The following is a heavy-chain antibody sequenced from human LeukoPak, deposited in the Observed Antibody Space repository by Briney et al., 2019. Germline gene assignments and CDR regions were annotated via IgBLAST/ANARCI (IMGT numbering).Heavy chain of an antibody. CDR1: GYTFTSYY. CDR3: ARDLSSRYRSGGSCYKTFDY. J-gene: IGHJ4*02. V-gene: IGHV1-46*01. CDR2: INPSGGST. D-gene: IGHD2-15*01. Sequence: ASVKVSCKASGYTFTSYYMHWVRQAPGQGLEWMGIINPSGGSTSYAQKFQGRVTMTRGTSTSTVYMELSSLRSEDTAVYYCARDLSSRYRSGGSCYKTFDYWGQGTLVTVSS.